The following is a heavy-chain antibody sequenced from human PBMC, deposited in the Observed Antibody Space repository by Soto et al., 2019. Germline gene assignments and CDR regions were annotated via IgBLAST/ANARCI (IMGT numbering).Heavy chain of an antibody. Sequence: PSETLSLTCSVSDDSINSDKDYWGWIRQPPGKGLEWIGSIYYRGNAYYNPSLQTRVTISLDKSKSQFSLKLNSVTAADSAVYFCARLEGLATISYYFDFWGPGALVTVSS. CDR2: IYYRGNA. CDR3: ARLEGLATISYYFDF. D-gene: IGHD3-9*01. J-gene: IGHJ4*02. CDR1: DDSINSDKDY. V-gene: IGHV4-39*01.